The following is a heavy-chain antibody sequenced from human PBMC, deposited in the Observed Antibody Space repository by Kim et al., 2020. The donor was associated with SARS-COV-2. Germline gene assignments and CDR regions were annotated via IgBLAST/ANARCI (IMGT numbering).Heavy chain of an antibody. CDR3: ARQITYNWFDP. J-gene: IGHJ5*02. Sequence: RHSPSFQGQVTIAADKSISTAYLQWSSLKASDTAMYYCARQITYNWFDPWGQGTLVTVSS. D-gene: IGHD3-16*01. V-gene: IGHV5-51*01.